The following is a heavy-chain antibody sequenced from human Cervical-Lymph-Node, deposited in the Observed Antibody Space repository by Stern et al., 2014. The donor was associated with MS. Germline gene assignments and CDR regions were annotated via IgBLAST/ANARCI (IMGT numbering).Heavy chain of an antibody. CDR1: GGSILRTDW. CDR2: VHHRGYA. CDR3: ASRTLTFPYYFDS. J-gene: IGHJ4*02. Sequence: VQLQESGPGLVKPSGTLSLTCAVSGGSILRTDWWSWVRQPPGKGLEWIGDVHHRGYAHYNPSLKRRVTISGDKSKNQFSLNLTSVTAADTALYYCASRTLTFPYYFDSWGQGTLVTVSS. V-gene: IGHV4-4*02. D-gene: IGHD3-9*01.